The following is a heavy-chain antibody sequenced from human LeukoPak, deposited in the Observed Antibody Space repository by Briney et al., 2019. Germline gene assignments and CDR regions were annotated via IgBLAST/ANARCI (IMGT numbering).Heavy chain of an antibody. CDR2: IYPGDSDT. D-gene: IGHD6-19*01. V-gene: IGHV5-51*01. Sequence: GESLKISCKGSGYSFTSYWIGWVRQLPGKGLEWMGIIYPGDSDTRYSPSFQGQVTISADKSISTAYLQWSSLKASDTAMYYCARHERPNGPPYSSGWAPGYWGQGTLVTVSS. J-gene: IGHJ4*02. CDR1: GYSFTSYW. CDR3: ARHERPNGPPYSSGWAPGY.